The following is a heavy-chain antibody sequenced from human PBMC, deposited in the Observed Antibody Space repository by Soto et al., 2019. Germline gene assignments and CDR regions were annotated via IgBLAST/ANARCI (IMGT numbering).Heavy chain of an antibody. V-gene: IGHV3-66*01. D-gene: IGHD3-3*01. CDR1: GLTVNSNY. CDR2: IYTDGTT. Sequence: EVQLVESGGGLVQPGGSLRLSCAVSGLTVNSNYMSWVRQAPGKGLEWVSVIYTDGTTYYRDSVKGRFTISRDNSKNTLYLQMTSLRAEDTAVYYCARAEGLFWGQGTLVSVSS. CDR3: ARAEGLF. J-gene: IGHJ4*02.